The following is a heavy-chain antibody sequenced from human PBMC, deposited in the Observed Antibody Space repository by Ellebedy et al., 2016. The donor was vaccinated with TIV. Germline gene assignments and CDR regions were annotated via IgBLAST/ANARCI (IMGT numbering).Heavy chain of an antibody. CDR2: IIPIFDTT. V-gene: IGHV1-69*06. J-gene: IGHJ3*02. CDR3: ARDGVVAATNDAFDI. D-gene: IGHD2-15*01. CDR1: GGTFSSYA. Sequence: SVKVSCXASGGTFSSYAINWMRQAPGQRLEWMGGIIPIFDTTNYAQKFQGRVTITADKSTSTAYMELSSLRSEDTAVYYCARDGVVAATNDAFDIWGQGTMVTVSS.